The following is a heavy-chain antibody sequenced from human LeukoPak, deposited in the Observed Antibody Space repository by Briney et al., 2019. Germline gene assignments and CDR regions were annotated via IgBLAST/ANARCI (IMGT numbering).Heavy chain of an antibody. CDR3: ARGWFGEIPFRDF. CDR2: MNPNSANT. J-gene: IGHJ4*02. Sequence: GASVKVSCKASGYTFTSFDINWVRQDTGQGLEWMGWMNPNSANTGYAQKFQGRVTMTRDTSINTAYMERSSLRSEDTAVYYCARGWFGEIPFRDFWGQGTLVTVSS. CDR1: GYTFTSFD. V-gene: IGHV1-8*01. D-gene: IGHD3-10*01.